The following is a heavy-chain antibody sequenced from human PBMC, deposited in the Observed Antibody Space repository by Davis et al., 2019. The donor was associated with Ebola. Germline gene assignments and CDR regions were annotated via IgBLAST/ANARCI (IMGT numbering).Heavy chain of an antibody. CDR3: SSDSSGWYYFDY. D-gene: IGHD6-19*01. CDR1: GYTFTSYA. J-gene: IGHJ4*02. Sequence: AASVTVSCKASGYTFTSYAMHWVRQAPAQRLEWMGWINAGNGNTKYSQKFQGRVTITRDTSASTAYMELSSLRSEDTAVYYCSSDSSGWYYFDYWGQGTLVTVSS. V-gene: IGHV1-3*01. CDR2: INAGNGNT.